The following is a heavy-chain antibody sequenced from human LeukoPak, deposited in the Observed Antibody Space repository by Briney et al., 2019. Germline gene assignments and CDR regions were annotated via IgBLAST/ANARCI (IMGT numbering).Heavy chain of an antibody. CDR1: GSTFSSYW. J-gene: IGHJ4*02. V-gene: IGHV3-74*01. CDR3: SYGRSGGNSYFFEY. CDR2: IKSDGSST. Sequence: RSGGSLRLSCAASGSTFSSYWMHWVRQAPGKGLVWVSRIKSDGSSTSYADSVKGRFTIFRDNAKNTLYLQMNSLRPEDTAVYYGSYGRSGGNSYFFEYLGQGTLVTVSS. D-gene: IGHD4-23*01.